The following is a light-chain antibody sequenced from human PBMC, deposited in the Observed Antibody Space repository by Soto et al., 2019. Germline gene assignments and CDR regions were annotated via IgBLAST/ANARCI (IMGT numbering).Light chain of an antibody. CDR2: GVS. V-gene: IGKV1-5*03. Sequence: DIQMTQSPSTLSASGGDRVTITCRASQTVSSRLAWFQQKPGKAPNLLIYGVSSVESGVPSRFSGSGSGTEFTLTISNLQPDAFATYYCQQYADSSWTFGQGTKVE. J-gene: IGKJ1*01. CDR3: QQYADSSWT. CDR1: QTVSSR.